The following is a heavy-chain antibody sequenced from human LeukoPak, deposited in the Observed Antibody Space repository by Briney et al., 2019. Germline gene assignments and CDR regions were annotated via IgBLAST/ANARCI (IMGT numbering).Heavy chain of an antibody. CDR3: AHTLDTAMANQPFDY. Sequence: ESGPTLVKPTQTLTLTCTFSGFPLSTSGVGVGWIRQPPGKALEWLALIYWDDDKRYSPSLKSRLTITKDTSKNQVVLTMTNMDPVDTATYYCAHTLDTAMANQPFDYWGQGTLVTVSS. CDR1: GFPLSTSGVG. D-gene: IGHD5-18*01. V-gene: IGHV2-5*02. J-gene: IGHJ4*02. CDR2: IYWDDDK.